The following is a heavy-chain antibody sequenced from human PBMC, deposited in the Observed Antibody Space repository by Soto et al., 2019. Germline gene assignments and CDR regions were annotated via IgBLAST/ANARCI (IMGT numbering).Heavy chain of an antibody. J-gene: IGHJ4*02. CDR3: ASEGRGGNSNFDY. CDR1: GGTFSSYA. V-gene: IGHV1-69*01. CDR2: IIPIFGTA. Sequence: QVQLVQSGAEVKKPGSSVKVSCKASGGTFSSYAISWVRQAPGQGLEWMGGIIPIFGTANYAQKFQGRVKIPADESTSTAYMELRSRSSEATAVYYCASEGRGGNSNFDYCGQGTLVTVSS. D-gene: IGHD2-21*02.